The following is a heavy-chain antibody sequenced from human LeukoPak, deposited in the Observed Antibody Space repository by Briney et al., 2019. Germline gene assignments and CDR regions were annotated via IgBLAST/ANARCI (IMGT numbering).Heavy chain of an antibody. Sequence: GGSLRLSCAASGFTFSSYSMNWVCQAPGKGLEWVSSISSSSSYIYYADSVKGRFTISRDNAKNSLYLQMNSLRAEDTAVYYCARRIHYYDSSGYCLDYWGQGTLVTVSS. D-gene: IGHD3-22*01. V-gene: IGHV3-21*01. CDR1: GFTFSSYS. J-gene: IGHJ4*02. CDR3: ARRIHYYDSSGYCLDY. CDR2: ISSSSSYI.